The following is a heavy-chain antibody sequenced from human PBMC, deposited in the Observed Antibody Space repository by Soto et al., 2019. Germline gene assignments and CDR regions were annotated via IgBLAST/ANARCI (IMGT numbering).Heavy chain of an antibody. CDR1: GFTFSAFD. J-gene: IGHJ3*02. CDR3: AKRAFTGSYFSAFDI. D-gene: IGHD1-26*01. V-gene: IGHV3-23*01. Sequence: GGSLRLSCATSGFTFSAFDMSLVRQAPGKGLEWVSGIAGSGGSAGRTYGADSVKGRFTISRDNSKNTLYLQMSSLRAEDTAVYYCAKRAFTGSYFSAFDIWGQGTMVTVSS. CDR2: IAGSGGSAGRT.